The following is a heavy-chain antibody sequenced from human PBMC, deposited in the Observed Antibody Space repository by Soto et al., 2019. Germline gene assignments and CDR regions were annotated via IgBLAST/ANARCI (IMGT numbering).Heavy chain of an antibody. CDR1: GASITSYY. D-gene: IGHD1-26*01. V-gene: IGHV4-59*01. J-gene: IGHJ5*02. CDR3: GRDLRACSGSYCGDWFDP. Sequence: SETLSLTCTVSGASITSYYWSWIRQPPGKGLEWIGYIHNSGSTDYNPSLKSRVTISVDTSKNQFSLKLRSVTAADTAVYYCGRDLRACSGSYCGDWFDPWGQGTLVTVSS. CDR2: IHNSGST.